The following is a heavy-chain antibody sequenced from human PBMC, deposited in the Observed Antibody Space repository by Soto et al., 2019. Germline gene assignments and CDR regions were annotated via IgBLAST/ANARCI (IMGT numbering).Heavy chain of an antibody. V-gene: IGHV3-74*01. D-gene: IGHD3-22*01. Sequence: PGGSLRLSCAASGFTFSTYWMHWVRQAPGKGLVWVSRINSDGSSTSHADSVKGRFTISRDNAKNTLYLQMNSLRAEDTAVYYCARAPDSGGYHSWFDPWGQGTLVTVSS. J-gene: IGHJ5*02. CDR3: ARAPDSGGYHSWFDP. CDR2: INSDGSST. CDR1: GFTFSTYW.